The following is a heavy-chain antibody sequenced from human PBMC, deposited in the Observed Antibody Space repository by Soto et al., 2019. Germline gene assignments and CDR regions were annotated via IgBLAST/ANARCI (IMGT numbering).Heavy chain of an antibody. CDR2: ISYDGSNK. V-gene: IGHV3-30*18. Sequence: VGSLRLSCAASGFTFSSYGMHWVRQAPGKGLEWVAVISYDGSNKYYADSVKGRFTISRDNSKNTLYLQMNSLRAEDTAVYYCAKDRPALDCWGQGTLVTVS. CDR3: AKDRPALDC. CDR1: GFTFSSYG. J-gene: IGHJ4*02.